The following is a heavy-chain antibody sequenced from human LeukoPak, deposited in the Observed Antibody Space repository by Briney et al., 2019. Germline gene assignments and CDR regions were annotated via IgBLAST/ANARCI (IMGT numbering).Heavy chain of an antibody. J-gene: IGHJ4*02. Sequence: PSETLSLTCTVSGYSISSGYYWGWVRQPPGKGLEWIGTFYHSVSTYYNPSLKSRVTISVDTSKNQVSLKLSFVTAADTAVYYCARDAYYDYVWGSYRSFDYWGQGTLVTVSS. CDR1: GYSISSGYY. D-gene: IGHD3-16*02. CDR3: ARDAYYDYVWGSYRSFDY. V-gene: IGHV4-38-2*02. CDR2: FYHSVST.